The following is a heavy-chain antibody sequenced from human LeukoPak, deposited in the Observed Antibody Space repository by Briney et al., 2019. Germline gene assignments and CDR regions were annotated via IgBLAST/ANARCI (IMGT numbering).Heavy chain of an antibody. CDR2: INQDGSEK. J-gene: IGHJ4*02. CDR3: ARGPNSNWSGLDF. CDR1: GFTFSSHW. D-gene: IGHD6-6*01. Sequence: GGSLRLSCEVSGFTFSSHWMSWVRQAPGKGLEWVANINQDGSEKHYVDSVKGRFTISRDNAKNSLYLQMNSLRVEDTAVYYCARGPNSNWSGLDFWGQGTLLTVSS. V-gene: IGHV3-7*01.